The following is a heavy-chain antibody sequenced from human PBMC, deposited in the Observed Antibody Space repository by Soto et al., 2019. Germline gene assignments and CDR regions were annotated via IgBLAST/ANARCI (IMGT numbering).Heavy chain of an antibody. J-gene: IGHJ4*02. CDR3: AREGGSYYFDY. D-gene: IGHD1-26*01. CDR1: GFTFSSYA. CDR2: ISTNGGST. V-gene: IGHV3-64*01. Sequence: GGSLRLSCAASGFTFSSYAMHWVRQAPGKGLEYVSTISTNGGSTYNVNSVKGRFTISRDNSKNTLYLQMGSLRAEDMAVYYCAREGGSYYFDYWGQGTLVTVSS.